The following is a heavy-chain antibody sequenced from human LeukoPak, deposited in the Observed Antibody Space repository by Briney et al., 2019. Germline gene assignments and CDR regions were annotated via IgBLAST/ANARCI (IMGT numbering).Heavy chain of an antibody. V-gene: IGHV3-23*01. CDR2: ISGSGGST. J-gene: IGHJ6*04. CDR3: AKGTRFFWSGRMVPAMDV. Sequence: PGGSLRLSCAASGFTFSSYAMSWVRQAPGKGLEWVSAISGSGGSTYYADSVKGRFTISRDNSKNTLYLQMNSLRAEDTAVYYCAKGTRFFWSGRMVPAMDVWGKGTTVTVSS. CDR1: GFTFSSYA. D-gene: IGHD3-3*01.